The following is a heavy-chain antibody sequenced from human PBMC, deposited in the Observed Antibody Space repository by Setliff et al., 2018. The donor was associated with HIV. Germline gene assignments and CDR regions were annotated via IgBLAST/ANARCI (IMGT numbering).Heavy chain of an antibody. D-gene: IGHD3-10*01. CDR1: GYTLTELS. J-gene: IGHJ5*02. CDR2: SDPEDGNK. Sequence: ASVKVSCKVSGYTLTELSMHWVRQAPGKGLEWMGGSDPEDGNKMYAQKLQGRVTMTEDTSTDTAYMELSSLRSEDTAVYYCATGKPSGSGSPIYNWFDPWGQGTLVTVSS. CDR3: ATGKPSGSGSPIYNWFDP. V-gene: IGHV1-24*01.